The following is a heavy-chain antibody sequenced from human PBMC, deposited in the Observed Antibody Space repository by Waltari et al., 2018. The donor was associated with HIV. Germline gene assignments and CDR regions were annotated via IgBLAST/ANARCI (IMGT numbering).Heavy chain of an antibody. J-gene: IGHJ4*02. CDR2: IIPYFGFA. CDR1: GGDFSSYG. D-gene: IGHD3-16*01. CDR3: ARGTFYDDEVGAHRYRPFDA. V-gene: IGHV1-69*01. Sequence: QVRLVPSGLEVTRTGASVRVSRTSSGGDFSSYGLSWLRRDPGQGLQWMGEIIPYFGFANTAETLRARVSIEADESKNTVYLELRSLTVQDSATYFWARGTFYDDEVGAHRYRPFDAWGQGTPVSVSS.